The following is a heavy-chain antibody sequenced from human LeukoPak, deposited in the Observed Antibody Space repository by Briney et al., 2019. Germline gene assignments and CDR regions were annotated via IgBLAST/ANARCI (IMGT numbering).Heavy chain of an antibody. V-gene: IGHV3-33*01. Sequence: GRSLTLYCAASGFTFSSYGMHWVRQAPGKGLEWVAVIWYDGSNKYYADSVKGRFTISRDNSKNTLYLQMNSLRAEDTAVYYCAREATAHPGSFDYWGQGTLVTVSS. J-gene: IGHJ4*02. CDR3: AREATAHPGSFDY. CDR1: GFTFSSYG. CDR2: IWYDGSNK. D-gene: IGHD3-10*01.